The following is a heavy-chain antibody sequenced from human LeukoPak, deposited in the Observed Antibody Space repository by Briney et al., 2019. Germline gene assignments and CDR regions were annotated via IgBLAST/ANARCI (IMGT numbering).Heavy chain of an antibody. CDR2: ISAYNGNT. CDR1: GYTFTNYG. CDR3: ARGGHRRYYYTSGSAFDP. D-gene: IGHD3-10*01. Sequence: VASVKVSCKASGYTFTNYGVSWVRQAPGQGLEWIGWISAYNGNTHYAQNLQGRVTMTTDTSTSTAYMELKSLRSDDTAVYYCARGGHRRYYYTSGSAFDPWGQGTLVTVSS. V-gene: IGHV1-18*01. J-gene: IGHJ5*02.